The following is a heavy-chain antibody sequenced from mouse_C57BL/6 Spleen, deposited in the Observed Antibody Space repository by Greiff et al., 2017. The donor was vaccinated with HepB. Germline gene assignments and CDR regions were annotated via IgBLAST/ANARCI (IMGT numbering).Heavy chain of an antibody. CDR1: GYTFTSYW. V-gene: IGHV1-50*01. Sequence: VKLQQPGAELVKPGASVKLSCKASGYTFTSYWMQWVKQRPGQGLEWIGEIDPSDSYTNYNQKFKGKATLTVDTSSSTAYMQLSSLTSEDSAVYYCARSIYYDVWGTGTTVTVSS. J-gene: IGHJ1*03. CDR3: ARSIYYDV. CDR2: IDPSDSYT. D-gene: IGHD2-1*01.